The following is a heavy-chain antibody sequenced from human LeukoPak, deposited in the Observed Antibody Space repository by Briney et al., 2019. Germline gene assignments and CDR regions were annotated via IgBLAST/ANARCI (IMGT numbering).Heavy chain of an antibody. CDR2: INPLSGGP. V-gene: IGHV1-2*02. J-gene: IGHJ5*02. CDR1: GYTFTDNY. CDR3: AREGIKIFGGWAPFDP. D-gene: IGHD3-3*01. Sequence: SVKVSCKASGYTFTDNYIHWVRQAPGQGLEWMGWINPLSGGPMYAQKFQGRVTMTRDTSLSTAYIELNGLKSDDTAIYYCAREGIKIFGGWAPFDPWGQGTLVTVS.